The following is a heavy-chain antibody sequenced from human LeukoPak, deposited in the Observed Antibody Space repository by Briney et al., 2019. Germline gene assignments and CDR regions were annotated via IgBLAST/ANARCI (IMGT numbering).Heavy chain of an antibody. D-gene: IGHD4-23*01. CDR3: ARDVTYYGGDWFDP. CDR2: ISSATSTI. V-gene: IGHV3-48*04. CDR1: GFTFSSTG. J-gene: IGHJ5*02. Sequence: GGSLRLSCAASGFTFSSTGMNWVRQAPGKGLEWVSYISSATSTIYSADSVKGRFTISRDNAKNSLYLQMNSLRAEDTAVYYCARDVTYYGGDWFDPWGQGTLVTVSS.